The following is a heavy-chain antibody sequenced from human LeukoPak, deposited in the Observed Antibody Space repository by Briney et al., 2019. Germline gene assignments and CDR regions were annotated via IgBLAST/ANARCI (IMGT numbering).Heavy chain of an antibody. Sequence: PSETLSLTCTVSGGSISNYYWSWFRQPPGKGLEWIGFIFYSGSTHSNPSLKSRVTISVDTSKNQFSLKLSSVTAADTAVYYCARAWRYCSSTTCLDAFDIWGQGTMVTVSS. J-gene: IGHJ3*02. CDR2: IFYSGST. CDR1: GGSISNYY. CDR3: ARAWRYCSSTTCLDAFDI. D-gene: IGHD2-2*01. V-gene: IGHV4-59*01.